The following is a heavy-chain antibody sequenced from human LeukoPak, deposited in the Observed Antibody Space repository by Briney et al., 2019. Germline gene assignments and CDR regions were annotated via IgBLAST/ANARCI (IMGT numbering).Heavy chain of an antibody. CDR1: GGSFSGYY. Sequence: SETLSLTCAVYGGSFSGYYWSWIRQPPGKGLEWIGEINHSGSTNYNPSLKSRVTISVDTSKNQFSLKLSSVTAADTAVYYCARGLNGDYGGVRRDLQHWGQGTLVTVSS. J-gene: IGHJ1*01. CDR2: INHSGST. V-gene: IGHV4-34*01. D-gene: IGHD4-17*01. CDR3: ARGLNGDYGGVRRDLQH.